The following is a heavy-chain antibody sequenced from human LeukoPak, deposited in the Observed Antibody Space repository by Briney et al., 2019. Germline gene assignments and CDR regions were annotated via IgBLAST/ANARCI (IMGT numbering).Heavy chain of an antibody. V-gene: IGHV4-59*08. CDR2: IYYSGST. Sequence: SETLSLTCTVSGGSISSYYWSWLRQPPGKGLEWIGYIYYSGSTNYNPSLKSRVTISVDTSKNQFSLKLSSVTAADTAVYYCARQYYYDSSGYPDAFDIWGQGTMVTVSS. CDR3: ARQYYYDSSGYPDAFDI. J-gene: IGHJ3*02. D-gene: IGHD3-22*01. CDR1: GGSISSYY.